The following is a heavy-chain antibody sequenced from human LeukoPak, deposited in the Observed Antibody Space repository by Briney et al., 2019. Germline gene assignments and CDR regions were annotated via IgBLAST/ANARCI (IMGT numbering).Heavy chain of an antibody. Sequence: GGSLRLSCAASGFTFSSYDMHWVRQAPGRGLEWVSAIGIAGDTYYPDPVKGRFTISRENAKNSMYLQMNSLKDGDTAVYYCIRGGIQVSGIDAFDIWGQGTMVTVSS. J-gene: IGHJ3*02. CDR1: GFTFSSYD. V-gene: IGHV3-13*01. CDR2: IGIAGDT. D-gene: IGHD5/OR15-5a*01. CDR3: IRGGIQVSGIDAFDI.